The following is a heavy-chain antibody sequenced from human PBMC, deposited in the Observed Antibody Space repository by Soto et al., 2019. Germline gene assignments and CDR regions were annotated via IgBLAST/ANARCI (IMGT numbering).Heavy chain of an antibody. D-gene: IGHD1-7*01. CDR2: IYYSGST. CDR1: GGSIGTYY. V-gene: IGHV4-59*12. Sequence: SETLSLTCTVSGGSIGTYYWSWIRQPPGKGLEWIGYIYYSGSTYYNPSLKSRVSISVDTSKNQFSLKLSSVTAADTAVYYCARTESGTFDPWGQGTLVTVLL. J-gene: IGHJ5*02. CDR3: ARTESGTFDP.